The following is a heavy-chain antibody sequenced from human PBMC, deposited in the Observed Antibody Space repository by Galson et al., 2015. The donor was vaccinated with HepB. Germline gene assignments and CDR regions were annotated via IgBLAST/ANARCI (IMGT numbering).Heavy chain of an antibody. V-gene: IGHV3-30*18. J-gene: IGHJ4*02. CDR3: TNGKPPIMRTSTGDFDS. CDR1: RFIFSNYG. D-gene: IGHD4-17*01. Sequence: SLRLSCAASRFIFSNYGVHWVRQAPGKGLEWVAAITYDGSDEYYADSVKGRFTVSRDNSNNTLYLEMNSLRAEDTALYYCTNGKPPIMRTSTGDFDSWGQGTLVTVSS. CDR2: ITYDGSDE.